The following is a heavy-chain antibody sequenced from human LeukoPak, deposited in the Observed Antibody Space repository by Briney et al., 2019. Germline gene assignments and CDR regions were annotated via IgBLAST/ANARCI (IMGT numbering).Heavy chain of an antibody. CDR2: IYYSGST. Sequence: PSETLSLTCTVSGCSISSYYWSWIRQPPGKGLEWIGYIYYSGSTNYNPSLKSRVTISVDTSKNQFSLKLSSVTAADTAVYYCARCLYYYGWASPMCYFDYWGQGTLVTVSS. CDR3: ARCLYYYGWASPMCYFDY. V-gene: IGHV4-59*01. CDR1: GCSISSYY. J-gene: IGHJ4*02. D-gene: IGHD3-10*01.